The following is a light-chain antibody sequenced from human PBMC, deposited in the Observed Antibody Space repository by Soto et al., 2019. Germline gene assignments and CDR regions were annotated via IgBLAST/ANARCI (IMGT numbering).Light chain of an antibody. CDR3: HSRA. V-gene: IGKV1-5*01. CDR1: QSINKW. J-gene: IGKJ5*01. CDR2: DAS. Sequence: DIQMTQSQSSLAASVGDRVTITCRASQSINKWLAWYQQKPGRAPKLLIYDASTLESGVPSRFSGSGSETEFTLTISRLQPDDFATYFCHSRAFGQGTRLEIK.